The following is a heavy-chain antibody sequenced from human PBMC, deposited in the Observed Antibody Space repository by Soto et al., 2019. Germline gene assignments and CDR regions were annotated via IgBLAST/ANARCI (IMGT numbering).Heavy chain of an antibody. D-gene: IGHD6-19*01. J-gene: IGHJ6*02. V-gene: IGHV6-1*01. CDR3: ARDLDEYSSGWVSYGMDV. CDR1: GDSVSSNIAA. Sequence: SQTLSLTCVISGDSVSSNIAAWNLIMQSPSRGLEWLGRTYYRSKWYNDYAVFVKSRITINPDTSKNQFSLQLNSVTPEDTAMYYCARDLDEYSSGWVSYGMDVWGQGSTVTVSS. CDR2: TYYRSKWYN.